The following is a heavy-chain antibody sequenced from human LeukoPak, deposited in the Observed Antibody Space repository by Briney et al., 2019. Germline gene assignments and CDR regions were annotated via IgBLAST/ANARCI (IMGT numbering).Heavy chain of an antibody. V-gene: IGHV4-59*01. D-gene: IGHD4-17*01. CDR3: ARDLVTVTKGFDI. CDR2: IYNTATT. Sequence: KPSETLSLTCTVSGDSLKNYYWTWIRQPPGKAPEWIGYIYNTATTVYNPSLKSRVTISIDTSKNQFSLKLNSVTAADTAVYYCARDLVTVTKGFDIWGQGTMVSVSS. CDR1: GDSLKNYY. J-gene: IGHJ3*02.